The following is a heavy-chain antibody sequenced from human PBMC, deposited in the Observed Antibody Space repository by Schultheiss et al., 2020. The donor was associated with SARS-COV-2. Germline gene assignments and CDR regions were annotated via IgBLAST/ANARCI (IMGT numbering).Heavy chain of an antibody. Sequence: SQTLSLTCTVSGDSISSYYWSWIRQPPGKGLEWIGYIYNSGSSNYNPSLKSRVTISVDTSKNQFSLKLSSVTAADTAVYYCARDWGDSSVRFNYWGQGTLVTVSS. CDR2: IYNSGSS. CDR1: GDSISSYY. CDR3: ARDWGDSSVRFNY. V-gene: IGHV4-59*12. D-gene: IGHD6-19*01. J-gene: IGHJ4*02.